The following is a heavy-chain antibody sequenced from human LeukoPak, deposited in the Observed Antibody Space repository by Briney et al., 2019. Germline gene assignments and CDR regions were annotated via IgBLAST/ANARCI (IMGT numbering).Heavy chain of an antibody. J-gene: IGHJ5*02. V-gene: IGHV3-30*04. CDR3: ARDPGYDRVYNWFDP. Sequence: GGSLRLFCAASGFTFSSYAMHWVRQAPGKGLEWVAVISYDGSNKYYADSVKGRFTISRDNSKNTLYLQMNSLRAEDTAVYYCARDPGYDRVYNWFDPWGQGTLVTVSS. CDR1: GFTFSSYA. CDR2: ISYDGSNK. D-gene: IGHD2-2*01.